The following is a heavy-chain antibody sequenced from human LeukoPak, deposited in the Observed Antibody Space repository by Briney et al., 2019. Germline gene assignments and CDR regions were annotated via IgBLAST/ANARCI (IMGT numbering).Heavy chain of an antibody. V-gene: IGHV1-46*01. J-gene: IGHJ4*02. CDR2: INPSGGST. CDR1: GYTFTNYY. CDR3: ARSKVYPNDY. Sequence: ASVKVSCKASGYTFTNYYMHWVRQAPGQGLEWMGIINPSGGSTSYAQKFQGRVTMTRDTSISTVYMELSRLRSDDTAVYYCARSKVYPNDYWGQGTLVTVSS. D-gene: IGHD1-14*01.